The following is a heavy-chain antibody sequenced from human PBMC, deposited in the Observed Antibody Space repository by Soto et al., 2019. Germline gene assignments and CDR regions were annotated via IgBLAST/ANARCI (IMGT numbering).Heavy chain of an antibody. Sequence: GGSLRLSCVSSGFTFSSYSMVWVRQAPGKGLEWISYIFATSTTIYYADSVKGRFTVSRDNTQNSLFLLMNSLRAEDTAIYYCARDKDWAFDYWGQGTLVTVSS. J-gene: IGHJ4*02. D-gene: IGHD3-9*01. V-gene: IGHV3-48*04. CDR2: IFATSTTI. CDR3: ARDKDWAFDY. CDR1: GFTFSSYS.